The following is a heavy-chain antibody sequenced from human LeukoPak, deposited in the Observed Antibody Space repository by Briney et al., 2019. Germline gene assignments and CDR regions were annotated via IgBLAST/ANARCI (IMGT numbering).Heavy chain of an antibody. D-gene: IGHD6-19*01. J-gene: IGHJ4*02. CDR2: IYHSGST. Sequence: SETLSLTCAVSGGSISSSNWWSWVRQPPGKGLEWIGEIYHSGSTNCNPSLKSRVTISVDKSKNQFSLKLSSVTAADTAVYYCAREGPLAVADPFDYWGQGTLVTVSS. CDR1: GGSISSSNW. V-gene: IGHV4-4*02. CDR3: AREGPLAVADPFDY.